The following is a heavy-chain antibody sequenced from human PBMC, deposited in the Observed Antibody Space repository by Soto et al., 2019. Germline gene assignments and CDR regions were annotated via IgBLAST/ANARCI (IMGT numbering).Heavy chain of an antibody. CDR1: GFTFVEYG. Sequence: GGSLRLSCAASGFTFVEYGMSWVRQAPGKGLEWVSGINWNGGSTAYADSVKGRFTISRDNAKNSLYLQMNSLRAEDTALYYCARELGYCSSTTCHPWFDPWGQGT. J-gene: IGHJ5*02. V-gene: IGHV3-20*04. CDR2: INWNGGST. D-gene: IGHD2-2*01. CDR3: ARELGYCSSTTCHPWFDP.